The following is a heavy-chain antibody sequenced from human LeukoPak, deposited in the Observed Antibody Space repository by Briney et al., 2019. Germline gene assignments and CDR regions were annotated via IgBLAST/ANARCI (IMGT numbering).Heavy chain of an antibody. CDR1: GFTFSSYA. D-gene: IGHD6-13*01. CDR2: ISGNGGGT. V-gene: IGHV3-23*01. Sequence: GGSLRLSCAASGFTFSSYAMSWARQAPGKGLEWVSGISGNGGGTYYADSVKGRFTISRDNSKNTLYLQMNSLIAEDTAVYYCAKSFGYSRSWFDYWGQGTPVTVSS. CDR3: AKSFGYSRSWFDY. J-gene: IGHJ4*02.